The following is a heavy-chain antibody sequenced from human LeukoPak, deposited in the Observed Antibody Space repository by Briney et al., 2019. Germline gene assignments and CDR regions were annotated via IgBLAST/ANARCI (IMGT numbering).Heavy chain of an antibody. CDR2: INPNSGGT. CDR3: ARDLRYVYSGYVGY. V-gene: IGHV1-2*02. D-gene: IGHD1-26*01. CDR1: GYTFTGYY. Sequence: ASVKVSCKASGYTFTGYYMHWVRQAPGQGLEWMGWINPNSGGTNYAQKFQGRVTMTRDTSISTVYMELSRLRSDDTAVYYCARDLRYVYSGYVGYWGQGTLVTVSS. J-gene: IGHJ4*02.